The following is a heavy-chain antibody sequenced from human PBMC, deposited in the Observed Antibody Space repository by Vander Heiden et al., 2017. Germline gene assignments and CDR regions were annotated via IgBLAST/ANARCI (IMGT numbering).Heavy chain of an antibody. CDR1: GSTFSSYS. D-gene: IGHD6-13*01. CDR3: ARGLFSSSWGLGY. Sequence: EVQLVESGGGLVKPGGSLRLSCAASGSTFSSYSMNWVRQARGKGLEWVSSISSSSSYIYYADSVKGRFTISRDNAKNSLYLQMNSLRAEDTAVYYCARGLFSSSWGLGYWGQGTLVTVSS. CDR2: ISSSSSYI. V-gene: IGHV3-21*01. J-gene: IGHJ4*02.